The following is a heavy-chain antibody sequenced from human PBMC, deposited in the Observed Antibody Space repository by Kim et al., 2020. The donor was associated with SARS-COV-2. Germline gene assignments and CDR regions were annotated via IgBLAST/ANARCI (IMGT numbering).Heavy chain of an antibody. D-gene: IGHD1-26*01. CDR3: ARDSGDFDY. Sequence: GSNKYYADSVKGRVTIARDNSKNTLYLQMNSLRAEDTAVYYCARDSGDFDYWGQGTLVTVSS. CDR2: GSNK. V-gene: IGHV3-30*01. J-gene: IGHJ4*02.